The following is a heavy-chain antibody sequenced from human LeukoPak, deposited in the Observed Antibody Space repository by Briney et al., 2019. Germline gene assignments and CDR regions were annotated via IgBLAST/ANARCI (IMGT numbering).Heavy chain of an antibody. V-gene: IGHV3-23*01. CDR3: AKGGWLLHRNAFDI. J-gene: IGHJ3*02. Sequence: PGGSLRLSCAACGFTFSIYAMRWVRQAPGKGLEWVSAISGSGGSTYYADSVKGRFTISRDNSKNTLYLQMNSLRAEDTAVYYCAKGGWLLHRNAFDIWGQGTMVTVSS. D-gene: IGHD3-22*01. CDR2: ISGSGGST. CDR1: GFTFSIYA.